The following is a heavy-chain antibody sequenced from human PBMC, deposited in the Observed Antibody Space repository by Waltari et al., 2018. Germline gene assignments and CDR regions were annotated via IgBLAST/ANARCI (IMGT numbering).Heavy chain of an antibody. Sequence: EVQLVESGGGLVQPGGSLKLYCAASGFTFSASAMNWVRQASGQGLEWVGRIGSKANCYSTAYAASVKGMFTISRDDSKNTAYLQMNSLKTEDTAVYYCTRHRVIVGARRTADVWGQGTTVTVSS. J-gene: IGHJ6*02. CDR1: GFTFSASA. CDR2: IGSKANCYST. V-gene: IGHV3-73*02. CDR3: TRHRVIVGARRTADV. D-gene: IGHD1-26*01.